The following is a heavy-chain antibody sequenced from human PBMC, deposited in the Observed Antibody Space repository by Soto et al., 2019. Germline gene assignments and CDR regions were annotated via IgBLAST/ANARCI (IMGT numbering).Heavy chain of an antibody. V-gene: IGHV3-23*01. CDR3: AKDIAVGGTFDL. CDR1: GFTFSRYA. CDR2: ISGSGGST. Sequence: PGGSLRLSCAASGFTFSRYAMSWVRQAPGRGLEWVSAISGSGGSTYYADSVKGRFTISRDNSKNTLYLQMNSLRAEDTAVYYCAKDIAVGGTFDLWGQRTLVIVSS. J-gene: IGHJ5*02. D-gene: IGHD6-19*01.